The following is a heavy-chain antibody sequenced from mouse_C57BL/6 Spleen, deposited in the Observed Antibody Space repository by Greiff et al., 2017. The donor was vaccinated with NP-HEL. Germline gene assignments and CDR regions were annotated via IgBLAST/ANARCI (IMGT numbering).Heavy chain of an antibody. Sequence: VQLQQSGPELVKPGASVKISCKASGYAFSSSWMNWVKQRPGKGLEWIGRIYPGDGDTNYNGKFTGKATLTADKSSSTAYMQLSSLTSEDSAVYFCARLGQDYFDYWGQGTTLTVSS. J-gene: IGHJ2*01. CDR2: IYPGDGDT. D-gene: IGHD3-3*01. CDR1: GYAFSSSW. CDR3: ARLGQDYFDY. V-gene: IGHV1-82*01.